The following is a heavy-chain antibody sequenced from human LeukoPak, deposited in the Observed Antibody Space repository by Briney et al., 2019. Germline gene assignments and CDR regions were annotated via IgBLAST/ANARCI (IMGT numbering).Heavy chain of an antibody. J-gene: IGHJ5*02. CDR1: GFTFSSYA. D-gene: IGHD2-15*01. CDR3: AKGARVVVVAATDENWFDP. Sequence: GGSLRLSCAASGFTFSSYAMSWVRQAPGKGLEWVSAISGSGGSTYYADTVKGRFTISRDNSKNTLYLQMNSLRAEDTAVYYCAKGARVVVVAATDENWFDPWGQGTLVTVSS. CDR2: ISGSGGST. V-gene: IGHV3-23*01.